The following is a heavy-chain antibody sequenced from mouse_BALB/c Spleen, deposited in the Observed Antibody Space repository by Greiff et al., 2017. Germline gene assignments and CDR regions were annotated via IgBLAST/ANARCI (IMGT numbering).Heavy chain of an antibody. J-gene: IGHJ4*01. V-gene: IGHV1-74*01. D-gene: IGHD2-4*01. CDR1: GYTFTSYW. CDR2: IDPYDSET. CDR3: TIVRMIAGAMDY. Sequence: QVQLQQPGAELVRPGASVKLSCKASGYTFTSYWMNWVKQRPEQGLEWIGRIDPYDSETHYNQKFKDKAILTVDKSSSTAYMQLSSLTSENSAVYYCTIVRMIAGAMDYWGQGTSVTVSS.